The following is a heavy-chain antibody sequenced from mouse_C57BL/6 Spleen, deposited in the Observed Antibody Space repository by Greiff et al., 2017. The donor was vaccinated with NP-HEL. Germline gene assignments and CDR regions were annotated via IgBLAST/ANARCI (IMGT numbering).Heavy chain of an antibody. Sequence: QVQLKESGPGLVAPSQCLSITCTASGFSLTSYGVDWVRQPPGKGLEWLGVIWGGGSTNYNSALMSRLNISKDNSKSQVFLKRNSLQTDDTAMYYCAKQKGSSYHAMDYWGQGTSVTVSS. D-gene: IGHD1-1*01. J-gene: IGHJ4*01. CDR2: IWGGGST. V-gene: IGHV2-9*01. CDR1: GFSLTSYG. CDR3: AKQKGSSYHAMDY.